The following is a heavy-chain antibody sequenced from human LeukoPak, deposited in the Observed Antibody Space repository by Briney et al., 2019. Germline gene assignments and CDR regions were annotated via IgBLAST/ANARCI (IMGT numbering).Heavy chain of an antibody. V-gene: IGHV1-69*06. Sequence: SVKVSCKASGGTFSSYAISWVRQAPGQGLEWMGGIIPMFGTANYAQKFQGRVTISADKPTSTAYMELSSLRSEDTAVYYCASGRTDIVVVPATLRNYFFDYWGQGTLVTVSS. CDR2: IIPMFGTA. J-gene: IGHJ4*02. CDR1: GGTFSSYA. CDR3: ASGRTDIVVVPATLRNYFFDY. D-gene: IGHD2-2*01.